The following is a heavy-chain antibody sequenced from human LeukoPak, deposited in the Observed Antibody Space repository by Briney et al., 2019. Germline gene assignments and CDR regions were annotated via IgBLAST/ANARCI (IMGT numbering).Heavy chain of an antibody. V-gene: IGHV1-18*01. Sequence: ASVKVSCKASGGTFSSYAISWVRQAPGQGLEWMGWISAYNGNTNYAQKLQGRVTMTTDTSTSTAYMELRSLRPEDTAVYYCAKSYYGSGSREYYFDYWGQGTLVTVSS. J-gene: IGHJ4*02. D-gene: IGHD3-10*01. CDR1: GGTFSSYA. CDR3: AKSYYGSGSREYYFDY. CDR2: ISAYNGNT.